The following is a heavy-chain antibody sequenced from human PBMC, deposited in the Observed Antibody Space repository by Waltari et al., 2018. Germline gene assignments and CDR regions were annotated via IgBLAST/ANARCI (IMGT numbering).Heavy chain of an antibody. V-gene: IGHV4-34*01. Sequence: QVQLQQWGAGLLKPSETLSLTCAVYGGSFSGYYWSWIRQPPGKGLEWIGEINHSGSTNYNPSLKSRVTISVDTSKNQFSLKLSSVTAADTAVYYCARGVIGYSYGFRGLDYWGQGTLVTVSS. J-gene: IGHJ4*02. CDR2: INHSGST. CDR1: GGSFSGYY. D-gene: IGHD5-18*01. CDR3: ARGVIGYSYGFRGLDY.